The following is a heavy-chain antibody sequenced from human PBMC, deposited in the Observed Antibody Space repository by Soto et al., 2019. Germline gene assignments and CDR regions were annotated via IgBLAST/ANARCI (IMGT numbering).Heavy chain of an antibody. D-gene: IGHD1-26*01. J-gene: IGHJ3*02. Sequence: QVQLVQSGAEVKKPGASVKVSCRTSGYTFTSYDINWVRQAPGQGLERMGWMNPNSGNTAYAQKFQGRVTMTRNTSISTAYMELSSLRSEDTAVYYCARERSSGAFDIWGQGTMVTVSS. CDR2: MNPNSGNT. V-gene: IGHV1-8*01. CDR3: ARERSSGAFDI. CDR1: GYTFTSYD.